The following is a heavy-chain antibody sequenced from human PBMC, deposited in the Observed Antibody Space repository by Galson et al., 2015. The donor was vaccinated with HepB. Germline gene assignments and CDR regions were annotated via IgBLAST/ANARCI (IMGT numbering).Heavy chain of an antibody. J-gene: IGHJ4*02. CDR1: GYSFPSYW. CDR2: IDPSDPYT. D-gene: IGHD6-19*01. CDR3: ARLVGSGWPFDY. Sequence: QSGAEVKKPGESLRISCKGSGYSFPSYWISWVRQMPGEGLEWMGGIDPSDPYTNYSPSFQGHVTISADKSISTANLQWSSRKASDTAMYYCARLVGSGWPFDYWGQGTLVTVSS. V-gene: IGHV5-10-1*01.